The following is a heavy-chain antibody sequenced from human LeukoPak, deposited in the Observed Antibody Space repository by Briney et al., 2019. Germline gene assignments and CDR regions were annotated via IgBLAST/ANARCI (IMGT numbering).Heavy chain of an antibody. Sequence: GGSLRLSCAASGFTFSSHWTSWVRQAPGKGLEWVANIKQDGSEKYYVDSVKGRFTISRDNAKNSLYLQMNSLRAEDTAVYYCANLMVPSDYWGQGTLVTVSS. V-gene: IGHV3-7*01. J-gene: IGHJ4*02. D-gene: IGHD2-8*01. CDR2: IKQDGSEK. CDR3: ANLMVPSDY. CDR1: GFTFSSHW.